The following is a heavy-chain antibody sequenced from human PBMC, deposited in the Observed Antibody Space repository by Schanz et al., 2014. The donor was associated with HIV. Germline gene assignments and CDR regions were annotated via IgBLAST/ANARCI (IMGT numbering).Heavy chain of an antibody. Sequence: VQLVESGGGVVQPGRSLRLSCAASGFTFSSYAMSWVRQAPGKGLEWVSTISGSGGSPYYADSVKGRFTISRDNSKNTLYLQMNSLRAEDTAVYYCAKPEYDSRGNSQSHFDYWGQGTLVTVSS. CDR3: AKPEYDSRGNSQSHFDY. CDR2: ISGSGGSP. V-gene: IGHV3-23*04. CDR1: GFTFSSYA. D-gene: IGHD3-22*01. J-gene: IGHJ4*02.